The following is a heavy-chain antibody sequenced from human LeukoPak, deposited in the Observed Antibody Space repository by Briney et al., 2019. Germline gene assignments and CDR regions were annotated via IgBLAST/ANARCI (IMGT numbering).Heavy chain of an antibody. V-gene: IGHV3-7*01. Sequence: PGGSLRLSCAASGFTFSTYWMSWVRQAPGKGLEWVTNIHQDGNEKYYMDSVKGRFTISRDNAKNTLYLQMNSLRAEDTAVYYCAHIAVAGTVGGDFDYWGQGTLVIVSS. CDR3: AHIAVAGTVGGDFDY. D-gene: IGHD6-19*01. CDR1: GFTFSTYW. J-gene: IGHJ4*02. CDR2: IHQDGNEK.